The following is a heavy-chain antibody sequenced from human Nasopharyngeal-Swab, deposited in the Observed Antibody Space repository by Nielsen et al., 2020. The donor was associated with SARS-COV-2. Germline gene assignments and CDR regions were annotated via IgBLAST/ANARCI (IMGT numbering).Heavy chain of an antibody. CDR2: IYYSGS. CDR3: ARVKTEGIFGVVNYFDY. Sequence: GSLRLSCTVSGGSISSYYWSWIRQPPGKGLEWIGYIYYSGSTISVDTSKNQFSLKLSSVTAADTAVYYCARVKTEGIFGVVNYFDYWGQGTLVTVSS. CDR1: GGSISSYY. V-gene: IGHV4-59*01. D-gene: IGHD3-3*01. J-gene: IGHJ4*02.